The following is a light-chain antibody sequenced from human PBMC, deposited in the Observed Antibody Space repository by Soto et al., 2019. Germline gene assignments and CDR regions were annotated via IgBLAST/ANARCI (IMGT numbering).Light chain of an antibody. CDR3: HQYSSSPLT. J-gene: IGKJ4*01. CDR2: GAS. Sequence: EIVLTQSPGTLSLSPGERATLSCRASQSVSSSYLAWYQQKPGQAPRLFIYGASSRATGIPDRFSGSGSGTDFTLTISRLEPEDFAVYYCHQYSSSPLTFGGGTKVDIK. CDR1: QSVSSSY. V-gene: IGKV3-20*01.